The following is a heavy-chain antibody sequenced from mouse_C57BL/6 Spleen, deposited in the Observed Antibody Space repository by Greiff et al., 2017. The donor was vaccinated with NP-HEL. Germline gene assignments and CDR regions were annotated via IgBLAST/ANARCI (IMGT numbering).Heavy chain of an antibody. Sequence: QVQLQQPGAELVKPGASVKLSCKASGYTFTSYWMQWVKQRPGQGLEWIGEIDPSDSYTNYNQKFKGKATLTVDTSSSTAYMQLSSLTSEDSAVYYCARGGTTVGFSEWYYEVWGTGTTVTVSS. CDR2: IDPSDSYT. CDR3: ARGGTTVGFSEWYYEV. CDR1: GYTFTSYW. V-gene: IGHV1-50*01. J-gene: IGHJ1*03. D-gene: IGHD1-1*01.